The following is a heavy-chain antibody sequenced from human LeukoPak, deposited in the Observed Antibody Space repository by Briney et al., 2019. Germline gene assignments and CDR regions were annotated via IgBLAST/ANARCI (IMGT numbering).Heavy chain of an antibody. CDR2: ISSSGSTI. Sequence: KAGGSLRLSCIASGFPFGDFAMGWVRQAPGKGLEWVSYISSSGSTIYYADSVKGRFTISRDNAKNSLYLQMNSLRAEDTAVYYCASPGEDILTGYYKFYWGQGTLVTVSS. V-gene: IGHV3-11*04. J-gene: IGHJ4*02. CDR1: GFPFGDFA. CDR3: ASPGEDILTGYYKFY. D-gene: IGHD3-9*01.